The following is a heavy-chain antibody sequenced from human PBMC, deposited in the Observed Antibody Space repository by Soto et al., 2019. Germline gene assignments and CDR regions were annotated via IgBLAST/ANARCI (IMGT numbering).Heavy chain of an antibody. Sequence: QVQLVQSGAEVKKPGASVKVSCKASGYTFTSYDINWVRQATGQGLEWMGWMNPTSGKTGYAQKFQGRVTMTRNTSISTAYMELSSLRSEDTAVYYCARRGYSSSWYYYYYYGMDVWGQGTTVTVSS. CDR1: GYTFTSYD. CDR2: MNPTSGKT. D-gene: IGHD6-13*01. CDR3: ARRGYSSSWYYYYYYGMDV. V-gene: IGHV1-8*01. J-gene: IGHJ6*02.